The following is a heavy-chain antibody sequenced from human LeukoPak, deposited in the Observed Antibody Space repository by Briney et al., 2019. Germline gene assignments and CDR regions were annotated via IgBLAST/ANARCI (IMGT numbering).Heavy chain of an antibody. CDR3: AAYGSGLRWFDP. V-gene: IGHV4-59*01. CDR2: IYYSGST. J-gene: IGHJ5*02. CDR1: GGSISSYY. Sequence: PSETLSLTCTVSGGSISSYYWNWIRQPPGKGLEWIGYIYYSGSTNYNPSLKSRVTISVDTSKNQFSLKLSSVTAADTAVYYCAAYGSGLRWFDPWGQGTLVTVSS. D-gene: IGHD3-10*01.